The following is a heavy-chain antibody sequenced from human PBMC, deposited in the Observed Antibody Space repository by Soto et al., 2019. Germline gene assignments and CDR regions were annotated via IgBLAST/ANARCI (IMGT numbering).Heavy chain of an antibody. D-gene: IGHD4-17*01. CDR1: GGYYRSYP. J-gene: IGHJ4*01. CDR3: ARESVGDYTLLDY. CDR2: VIPILGVV. Sequence: ASVKVSCKASGGYYRSYPITWVRQAPGQGLEWMGRVIPILGVVNYAQKFQGKVTFTADKSTSTAYMELSSLRSDDTAVYYSARESVGDYTLLDYWGQGTLDPVSS. V-gene: IGHV1-69*04.